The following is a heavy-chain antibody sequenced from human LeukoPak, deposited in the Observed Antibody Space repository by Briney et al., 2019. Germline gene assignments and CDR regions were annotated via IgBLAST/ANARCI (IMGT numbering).Heavy chain of an antibody. J-gene: IGHJ3*01. D-gene: IGHD3-22*01. CDR2: IYYSGST. CDR3: AKAGVRYYDSSGLHAFDF. Sequence: ASETLSLTYTVSGGSIRSTSYFWGWIRQPPGKGLEWIGTIYYSGSTYYNPSLKSRVTMSVDTSRNQFSLKLSSVNAADTAVYYCAKAGVRYYDSSGLHAFDFWGQGTMVTVSS. V-gene: IGHV4-39*01. CDR1: GGSIRSTSYF.